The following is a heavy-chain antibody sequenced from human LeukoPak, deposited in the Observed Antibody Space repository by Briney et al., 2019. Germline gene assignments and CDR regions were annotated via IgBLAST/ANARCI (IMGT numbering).Heavy chain of an antibody. D-gene: IGHD2-21*02. CDR3: ARIGLAYCGGDCYSAPFDY. J-gene: IGHJ4*02. CDR2: IKQDGSEK. Sequence: GGSLRLSCAASGFTFSSYWMSWVRQAPGKGLEWVANIKQDGSEKYYVDSVKGRFTISRDNAKNSLYLQMNSLRAEDTAVYYCARIGLAYCGGDCYSAPFDYWGQGTLVTVSS. CDR1: GFTFSSYW. V-gene: IGHV3-7*05.